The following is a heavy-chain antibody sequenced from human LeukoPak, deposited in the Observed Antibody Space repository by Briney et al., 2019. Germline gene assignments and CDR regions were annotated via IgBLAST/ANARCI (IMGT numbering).Heavy chain of an antibody. V-gene: IGHV5-51*01. CDR3: AMCSSSWSRWNAFDI. CDR1: GYSFTSYW. CDR2: IYPGDSDT. J-gene: IGHJ3*02. D-gene: IGHD6-13*01. Sequence: GEPLKISCKGSGYSFTSYWIGWVRQMPGKGLEWMGIIYPGDSDTRYSPSFQGQVTISADTSINTAHLQWSSLKASDTAMYYCAMCSSSWSRWNAFDIWGQGTMVTGSS.